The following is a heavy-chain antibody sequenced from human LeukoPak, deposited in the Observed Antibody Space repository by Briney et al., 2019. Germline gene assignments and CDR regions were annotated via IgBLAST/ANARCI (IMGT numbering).Heavy chain of an antibody. CDR3: ARQRQWLGYYYMDV. V-gene: IGHV1-8*03. D-gene: IGHD6-19*01. CDR2: MNPNSGNI. Sequence: ASVKVSCKASGYTFTNYDINWVRQATGQGLEWMGWMNPNSGNIGYAQKFQGRVTITRNTSISTAYMELSSLRSEDTAVYYCARQRQWLGYYYMDVWGKGTTVTVSS. CDR1: GYTFTNYD. J-gene: IGHJ6*03.